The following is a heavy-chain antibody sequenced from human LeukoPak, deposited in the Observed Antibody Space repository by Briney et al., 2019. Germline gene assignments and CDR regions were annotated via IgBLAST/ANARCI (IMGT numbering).Heavy chain of an antibody. CDR2: INSDGSTT. J-gene: IGHJ4*02. V-gene: IGHV3-74*01. CDR3: TSGLYRSGWYYFDY. D-gene: IGHD6-19*01. CDR1: GFTFSSYW. Sequence: PGGSLRLSCAASGFTFSSYWMHWVRQVPGKGLVWVSRINSDGSTTTYADSVKGRFTISRDNAKNTLFLQMDSLRAEDTAVYYCTSGLYRSGWYYFDYWGQGTLVTVSS.